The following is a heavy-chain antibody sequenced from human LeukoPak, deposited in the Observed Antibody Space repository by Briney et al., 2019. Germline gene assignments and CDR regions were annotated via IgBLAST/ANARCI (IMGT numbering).Heavy chain of an antibody. CDR2: INHSGYT. J-gene: IGHJ4*02. D-gene: IGHD3-22*01. CDR1: GFTFSSYW. V-gene: IGHV4-34*01. CDR3: SRQVVGNDY. Sequence: GSLRLSCVGSGFTFSSYWMTWIRQTPGGALEWIGEINHSGYTNYNPSLKSRVTLSIDTSKNQFSLRLNSVTAADTAVYYCSRQVVGNDYWGQGTLVTVSS.